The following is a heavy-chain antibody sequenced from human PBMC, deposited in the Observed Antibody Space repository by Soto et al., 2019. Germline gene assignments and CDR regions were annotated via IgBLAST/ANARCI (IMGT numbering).Heavy chain of an antibody. D-gene: IGHD1-26*01. CDR2: IYYLGST. CDR3: ARVEGSSYYFRHDC. Sequence: PSETLSLTCSVSGGSMSEYFWSWIRQSPGKGLEWIGYIYYLGSTDYNPSLKSRVTISVDTSKRQFSLRLTSVTAADTAVYYCARVEGSSYYFRHDCWGRGTLVTVSS. V-gene: IGHV4-59*01. CDR1: GGSMSEYF. J-gene: IGHJ4*02.